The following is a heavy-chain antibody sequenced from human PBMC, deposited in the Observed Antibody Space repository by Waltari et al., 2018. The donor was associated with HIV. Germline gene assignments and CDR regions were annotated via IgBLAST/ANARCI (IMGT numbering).Heavy chain of an antibody. Sequence: QVQLQESGPGLVKPSETLSLTCTVSGGSVSSGSYYWSWIRQPPGKGLEWIGYIYYSGSTNYNPSLKSRVTISVDTSKNQFSPKLSSVTAADTAVYYCARDEGYCSGGSCYRFYYYGMDVWGQGTTVTVSS. V-gene: IGHV4-61*01. D-gene: IGHD2-15*01. J-gene: IGHJ6*02. CDR3: ARDEGYCSGGSCYRFYYYGMDV. CDR1: GGSVSSGSYY. CDR2: IYYSGST.